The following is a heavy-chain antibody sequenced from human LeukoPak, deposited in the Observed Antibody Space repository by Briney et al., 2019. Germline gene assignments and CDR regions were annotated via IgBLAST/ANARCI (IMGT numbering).Heavy chain of an antibody. CDR3: ARGNYYDTSGYGNYNWFDP. V-gene: IGHV1-2*02. CDR1: GYTFTSYY. D-gene: IGHD3-22*01. Sequence: ASVKVSCKASGYTFTSYYMHWVRQAPGQGLEWMGWINPNSGGTNYAQKFQGRVTMTRDTSISTAYMELSRLRSDDTAVYYCARGNYYDTSGYGNYNWFDPWGQGTLVTVSS. J-gene: IGHJ5*02. CDR2: INPNSGGT.